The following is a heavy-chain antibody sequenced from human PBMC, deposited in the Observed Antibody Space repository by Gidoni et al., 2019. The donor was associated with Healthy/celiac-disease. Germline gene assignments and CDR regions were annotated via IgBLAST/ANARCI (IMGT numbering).Heavy chain of an antibody. Sequence: QLHLQESGPGLVKPSETLSLTCTVSGGSISSSSYYWGWIRQPPGKGLEWIGGIYYSGSTYYNPSLKSRVTISVDTSKNQFSLKLSSVTAADTAVYYCASKLVPFDYWGQGTLVTVSS. CDR3: ASKLVPFDY. CDR2: IYYSGST. D-gene: IGHD6-13*01. CDR1: GGSISSSSYY. J-gene: IGHJ4*02. V-gene: IGHV4-39*01.